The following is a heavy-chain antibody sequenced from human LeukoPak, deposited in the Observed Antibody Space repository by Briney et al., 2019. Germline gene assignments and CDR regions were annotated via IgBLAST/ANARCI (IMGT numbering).Heavy chain of an antibody. CDR3: SRQEYGSVRYRWWFDP. J-gene: IGHJ5*02. D-gene: IGHD6-19*01. Sequence: PSETLSLTCAASGFTISSYVYHWVRIRQPPGKGLEWIGSVYYRGSTYYNPSLKSRVTISVDTSKNHFSLNLSPVTAADTARLFFSRQEYGSVRYRWWFDPWGQGILVTVSS. V-gene: IGHV4-39*02. CDR2: VYYRGST. CDR1: GFTISSYVYH.